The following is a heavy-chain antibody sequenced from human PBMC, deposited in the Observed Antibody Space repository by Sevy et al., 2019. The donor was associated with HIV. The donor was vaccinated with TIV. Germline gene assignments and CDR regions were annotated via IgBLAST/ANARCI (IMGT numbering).Heavy chain of an antibody. CDR2: ISWDGGAT. CDR1: GFTFDDYV. D-gene: IGHD3-3*02. J-gene: IGHJ4*02. CDR3: AKDGSSSTTWPPETYFDY. Sequence: GGSLRLSCAASGFTFDDYVMHWVRQVPGKDLEWVSLISWDGGATFYADSVKGRFTISRDNSKNSLYLQMNSLRPEDTALYFCAKDGSSSTTWPPETYFDYWGQGTLVTVSS. V-gene: IGHV3-43D*04.